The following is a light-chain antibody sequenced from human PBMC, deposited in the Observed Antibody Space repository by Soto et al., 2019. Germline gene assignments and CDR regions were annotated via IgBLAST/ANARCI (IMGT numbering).Light chain of an antibody. Sequence: ENVLTQSPGTLSLSPGERATLSCRASQSVRSSYLAWYQQRPGHAPRLLIYGASTRATDIPDRFSGSGSGTDFTLTISSLEPVDFAMFYCQQYGSSPYTFGQGTKLEI. CDR2: GAS. V-gene: IGKV3-20*01. J-gene: IGKJ2*01. CDR3: QQYGSSPYT. CDR1: QSVRSSY.